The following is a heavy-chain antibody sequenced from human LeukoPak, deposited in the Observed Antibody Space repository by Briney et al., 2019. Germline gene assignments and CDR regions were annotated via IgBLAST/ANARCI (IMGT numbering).Heavy chain of an antibody. J-gene: IGHJ5*02. D-gene: IGHD2/OR15-2a*01. V-gene: IGHV4-4*09. CDR1: GGSISSFY. Sequence: SETLSLTCTVSGGSISSFYWSWIRQPPGKGLEWIGYIHASGTTNYSPSLKSRVTISVDSSKNHFSLKLSSVTAADTAVYYCARHVICCCCNLHRAPLDLWGQGTLVTVSS. CDR3: ARHVICCCCNLHRAPLDL. CDR2: IHASGTT.